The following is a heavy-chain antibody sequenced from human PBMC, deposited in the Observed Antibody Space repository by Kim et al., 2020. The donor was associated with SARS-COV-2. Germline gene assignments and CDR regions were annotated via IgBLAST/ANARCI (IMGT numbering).Heavy chain of an antibody. CDR1: GFTVSSNY. J-gene: IGHJ4*02. CDR2: IYSGGST. D-gene: IGHD6-13*01. V-gene: IGHV3-53*01. CDR3: ARAAIGAAAAAGLAYCFDY. Sequence: GGSLRLSCAASGFTVSSNYMSWVRPAPGKGLEWVSVIYSGGSTYYADSVKGRFTISRDNSKNTLYLQMNSRRAEDTAVYYCARAAIGAAAAAGLAYCFDYRGQRAQVTVPS.